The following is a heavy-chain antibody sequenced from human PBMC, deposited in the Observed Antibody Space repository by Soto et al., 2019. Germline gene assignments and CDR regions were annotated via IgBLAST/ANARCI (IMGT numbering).Heavy chain of an antibody. V-gene: IGHV3-23*01. D-gene: IGHD1-7*01. CDR1: GLTFSNYA. Sequence: VRLLESGGGLVKPGGSLRLSCATSGLTFSNYAMSWVRQAPGWGLEWVSSMSGSSSTTYYADSVRGRFTISRDRSKNTLYLQMSSLRAEDTALYYCAKNQERELPRVIDFWGQGTLVTVSS. J-gene: IGHJ4*02. CDR2: MSGSSSTT. CDR3: AKNQERELPRVIDF.